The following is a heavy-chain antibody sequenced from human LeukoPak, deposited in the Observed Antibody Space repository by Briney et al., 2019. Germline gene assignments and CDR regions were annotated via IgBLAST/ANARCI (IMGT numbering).Heavy chain of an antibody. D-gene: IGHD2/OR15-2a*01. CDR1: GFSFINAW. Sequence: PGGSLRLSCAASGFSFINAWMSWVRQAPGKGLEWVGRITSKIDGGTTDYAATVKGRFTISRDDSKDTLYLQMDSLQTEDTAVYYCTTEAFRATDFDYWGQGTLVTVSS. J-gene: IGHJ4*02. CDR3: TTEAFRATDFDY. CDR2: ITSKIDGGTT. V-gene: IGHV3-15*01.